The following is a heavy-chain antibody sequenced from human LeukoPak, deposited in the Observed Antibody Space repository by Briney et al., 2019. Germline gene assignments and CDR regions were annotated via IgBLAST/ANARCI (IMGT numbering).Heavy chain of an antibody. Sequence: PGGSLRLSCAASGFTFSTYGMHWVRQAPGKGLEWVAFIRYDGSNKYYADSVKGRFTISRDNSKNTLYLQMNSLRAEDTAVYYCAKEHVVTMIVVVPAWYFDYWGQGTLVTVTS. D-gene: IGHD3-22*01. J-gene: IGHJ4*02. CDR1: GFTFSTYG. CDR2: IRYDGSNK. CDR3: AKEHVVTMIVVVPAWYFDY. V-gene: IGHV3-30*02.